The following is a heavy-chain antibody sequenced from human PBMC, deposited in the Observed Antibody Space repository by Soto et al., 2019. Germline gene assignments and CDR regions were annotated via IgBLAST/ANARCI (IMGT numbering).Heavy chain of an antibody. V-gene: IGHV5-51*01. D-gene: IGHD3-10*01. CDR1: GYTFTNYW. Sequence: GESLKISCKGSGYTFTNYWIGWVRQMPGKGLEWMGIIYPGDSETRYSPSFQGQVTMSADKSISTAYLQWSSLKASDSAMYYCARKYYYGAGTLDYWGQGTLVTVSS. CDR3: ARKYYYGAGTLDY. CDR2: IYPGDSET. J-gene: IGHJ4*02.